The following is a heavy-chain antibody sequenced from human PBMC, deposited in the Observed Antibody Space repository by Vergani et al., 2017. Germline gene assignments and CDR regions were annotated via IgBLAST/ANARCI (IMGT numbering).Heavy chain of an antibody. CDR3: AKNGQLLYYYYMDV. Sequence: QVQLVESGGGVVQPGRSLRLSCAASGFTFSSYGMHWVRQAPGKGLEWVAVISYDGSNKYYADSVKGRFTIYRDNSKNTLYLQMNSLRAEDTAVYYCAKNGQLLYYYYMDVWGKGTTVTVSS. D-gene: IGHD2-2*01. CDR1: GFTFSSYG. V-gene: IGHV3-30*18. CDR2: ISYDGSNK. J-gene: IGHJ6*03.